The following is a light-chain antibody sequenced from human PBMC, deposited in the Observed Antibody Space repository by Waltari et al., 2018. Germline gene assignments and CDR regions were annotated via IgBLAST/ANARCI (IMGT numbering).Light chain of an antibody. CDR2: DVS. V-gene: IGKV2-29*02. J-gene: IGKJ3*01. CDR1: QSLLHSDGKTY. Sequence: DIVMTQTPLSLSVTPGQPASISCKSSQSLLHSDGKTYLHWYLQKVGKFPQLRIHDVSSRFYEVPDRFSGSGSGTDFTLKISRVEAEDVGIYYCMQGIHLPRVTFGPGTKVDIK. CDR3: MQGIHLPRVT.